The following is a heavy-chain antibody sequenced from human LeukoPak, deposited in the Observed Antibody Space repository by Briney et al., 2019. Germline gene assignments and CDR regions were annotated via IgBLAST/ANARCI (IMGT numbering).Heavy chain of an antibody. CDR3: ARVDGSCSGGSCPSGNWFDP. Sequence: SETLSLTCTVSGGSITSGSYCWSWIRQPAGKGLEWIGRFCTSGSTNYNPSLKSRVTISVDTSKNQFSLKLTSVTAADTAVYYCARVDGSCSGGSCPSGNWFDPWGQGTLVTVSS. CDR2: FCTSGST. J-gene: IGHJ5*02. CDR1: GGSITSGSYC. D-gene: IGHD2-15*01. V-gene: IGHV4-61*02.